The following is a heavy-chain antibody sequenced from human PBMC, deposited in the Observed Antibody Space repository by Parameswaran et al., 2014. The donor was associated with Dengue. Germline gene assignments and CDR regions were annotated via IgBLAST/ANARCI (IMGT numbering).Heavy chain of an antibody. CDR3: AREMGPLQLERNYYYGMDV. D-gene: IGHD1-1*01. J-gene: IGHJ6*02. CDR2: IFYSGST. Sequence: SETLSLTCTVSGDSISSYYWSWIRQPPGKGLEWIGYIFYSGSTNYNPSLKRRVTISVDRSKNQFSLKLSSVTAADTAVYYCAREMGPLQLERNYYYGMDVWGQGTTVTVSS. CDR1: GDSISSYY. V-gene: IGHV4-59*01.